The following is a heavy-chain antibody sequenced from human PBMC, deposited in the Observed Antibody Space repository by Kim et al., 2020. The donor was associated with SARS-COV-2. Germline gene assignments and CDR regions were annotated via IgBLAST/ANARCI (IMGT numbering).Heavy chain of an antibody. J-gene: IGHJ5*01. CDR3: ARRSATNWSHDS. CDR1: GFTVNNNY. V-gene: IGHV3-53*01. CDR2: IYSGGRT. D-gene: IGHD1-1*01. Sequence: GGSLRLSCAASGFTVNNNYMSWVRQAPGQGLEWVSVIYSGGRTFSADSVKGRFTSSTDNSKNTLFLQMNSLRAEDTAVYYCARRSATNWSHDSWGQGTLVTVSS.